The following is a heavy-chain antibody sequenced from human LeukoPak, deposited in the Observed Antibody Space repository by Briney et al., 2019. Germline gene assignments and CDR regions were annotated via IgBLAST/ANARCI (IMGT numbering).Heavy chain of an antibody. Sequence: PSETLSLTCTVPGGSISSSSYYWGWIRQPPGKGLEWIGSIYYSGSTYYNPSLKSRVTISVDTSKNQFSLKLSSVTAADTAVYYCARRSRGYYYYMDVWGKGTTVTVSS. CDR2: IYYSGST. J-gene: IGHJ6*03. V-gene: IGHV4-39*01. CDR3: ARRSRGYYYYMDV. CDR1: GGSISSSSYY. D-gene: IGHD2-2*01.